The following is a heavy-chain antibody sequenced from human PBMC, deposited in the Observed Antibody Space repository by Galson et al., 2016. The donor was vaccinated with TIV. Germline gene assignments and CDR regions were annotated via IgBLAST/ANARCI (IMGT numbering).Heavy chain of an antibody. Sequence: SLRLSCAASGFTFSSYTFHWVRQTPGKGLEWVAIISHDGNNKDFADSVEGRFTISRDSSKNTLSLQMDSLRGDDTAVYYCARDQNRVATPFYYHYGMDVWGQGTTVTVSS. CDR1: GFTFSSYT. J-gene: IGHJ6*02. D-gene: IGHD1-14*01. CDR3: ARDQNRVATPFYYHYGMDV. CDR2: ISHDGNNK. V-gene: IGHV3-30-3*01.